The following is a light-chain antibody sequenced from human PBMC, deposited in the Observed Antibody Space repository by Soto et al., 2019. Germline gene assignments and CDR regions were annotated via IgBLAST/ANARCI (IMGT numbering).Light chain of an antibody. CDR2: TAS. Sequence: DIQMTQSPSSLSASVGDRVTITCRASQSISTYLNWYQQHPGKAPKLLIYTASNLESGVPSRFSGSGSGTDVTLTISSLQPEDFATYYCQQSYGIPPVTFGGGTKVEIK. V-gene: IGKV1-39*01. J-gene: IGKJ4*01. CDR3: QQSYGIPPVT. CDR1: QSISTY.